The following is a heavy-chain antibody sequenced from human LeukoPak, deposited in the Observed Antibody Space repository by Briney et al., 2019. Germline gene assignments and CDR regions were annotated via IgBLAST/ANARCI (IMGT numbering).Heavy chain of an antibody. D-gene: IGHD6-19*01. CDR3: ARGRVGQWLVDAFDI. J-gene: IGHJ3*02. V-gene: IGHV3-21*01. CDR1: GFIFSTYS. Sequence: GGPLRLSCAASGFIFSTYSMNWVRQAPGKGLEWVASISSTSTYIYYADSLKGRFTISRDNAKNSLYLQMNSLRAEDTAVYYCARGRVGQWLVDAFDIWGQGTMVTVSS. CDR2: ISSTSTYI.